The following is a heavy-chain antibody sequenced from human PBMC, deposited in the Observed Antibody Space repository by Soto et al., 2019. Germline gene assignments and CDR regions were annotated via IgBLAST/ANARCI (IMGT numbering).Heavy chain of an antibody. Sequence: SETLSLTCTVSGASISGYYWSWIRKSAGKGLEWIGRIYATGTTDYNPSLKSRVMMSVDTSKKQFSLKLRSVTAADTAAYYCVRDGTKTLRDWFDPWGQGISVTVSS. J-gene: IGHJ5*02. V-gene: IGHV4-4*07. CDR2: IYATGTT. CDR1: GASISGYY. D-gene: IGHD1-1*01. CDR3: VRDGTKTLRDWFDP.